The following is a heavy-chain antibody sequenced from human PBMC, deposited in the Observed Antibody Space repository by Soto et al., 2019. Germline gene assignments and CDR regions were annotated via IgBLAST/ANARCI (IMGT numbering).Heavy chain of an antibody. Sequence: GGSLRLSCAASGFTFSSYGMHWVRQAPGKGLEWVSVISYGGSNKYYADSVKGRFTISRDNSKNTLYLQMNSLRAEDTAVYYCAKQIEAATFHYYYYMDVWCKGTTVTVSS. V-gene: IGHV3-30*18. CDR3: AKQIEAATFHYYYYMDV. D-gene: IGHD2-15*01. CDR2: ISYGGSNK. CDR1: GFTFSSYG. J-gene: IGHJ6*03.